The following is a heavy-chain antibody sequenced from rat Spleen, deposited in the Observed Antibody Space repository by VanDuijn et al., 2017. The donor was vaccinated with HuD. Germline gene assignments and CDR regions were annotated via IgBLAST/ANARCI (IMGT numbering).Heavy chain of an antibody. CDR2: ISYEGSST. V-gene: IGHV5-22*01. Sequence: EVQLVESGGGLVQPGRSLKLSCAASGFTFSDYYMAWVRQAPKKGLEWVASISYEGSSTYYRDSVKGRFTISRDNAKSTLFLQMDSLRPEDTATYYCTRRGYLSNWYFDFWGPGIMVTVSS. J-gene: IGHJ1*01. D-gene: IGHD1-11*01. CDR1: GFTFSDYY. CDR3: TRRGYLSNWYFDF.